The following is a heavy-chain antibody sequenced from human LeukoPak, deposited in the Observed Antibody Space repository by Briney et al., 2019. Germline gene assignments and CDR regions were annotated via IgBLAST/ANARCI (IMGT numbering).Heavy chain of an antibody. J-gene: IGHJ4*02. V-gene: IGHV3-20*04. D-gene: IGHD4-17*01. CDR1: GFTFDDYG. CDR2: INWNGGST. CDR3: ARPDYGDFPFWY. Sequence: PGGSLRLSCSASGFTFDDYGMSWVRQAPGKGLEWVSGINWNGGSTGYADSVKGRFTISRDNAKNSLYLQMNSLRAEDTALYYCARPDYGDFPFWYWGQGTLVTVSS.